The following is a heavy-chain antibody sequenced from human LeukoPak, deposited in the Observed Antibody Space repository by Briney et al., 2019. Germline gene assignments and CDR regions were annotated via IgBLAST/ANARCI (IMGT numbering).Heavy chain of an antibody. CDR1: GFSFNSYA. V-gene: IGHV3-23*01. CDR2: VSSSGERT. D-gene: IGHD3-16*01. J-gene: IGHJ4*02. CDR3: AKGDSYADYVRAPFDY. Sequence: PGGSLRLSCAASGFSFNSYAMSWVRQAPGKGLEWVSIVSSSGERTYYADSVKGRFTCSRDSSKNTLYLQMNSLRADDTAVYYCAKGDSYADYVRAPFDYWGQGSLVTVSS.